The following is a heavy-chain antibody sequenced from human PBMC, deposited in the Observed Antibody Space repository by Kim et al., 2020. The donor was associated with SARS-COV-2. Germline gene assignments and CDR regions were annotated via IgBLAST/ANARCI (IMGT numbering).Heavy chain of an antibody. Sequence: ASVKVSCKVSGYTLTELSMHWVRQAPGKGLEWMGGFDPEDGETIYAQKFQGRVTMTEDTSTDTAYMELSSLRSEDTAVYYCATHPPYCSSTSCYYYGMDVWGKGTTVTVSS. CDR1: GYTLTELS. J-gene: IGHJ6*04. CDR3: ATHPPYCSSTSCYYYGMDV. V-gene: IGHV1-24*01. CDR2: FDPEDGET. D-gene: IGHD2-2*01.